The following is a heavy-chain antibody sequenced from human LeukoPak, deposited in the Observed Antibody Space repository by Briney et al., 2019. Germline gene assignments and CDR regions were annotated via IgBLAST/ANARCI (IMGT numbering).Heavy chain of an antibody. CDR2: INPSGGST. CDR3: ARRMEDGYNSNPFDY. Sequence: GASVKVSCKASGYTFTSYFMHGVRQAAGQGREGMGIINPSGGSTSYAQKFPGRVTMTSATSTSTVYMELSSLRSEDTAVYYCARRMEDGYNSNPFDYWGQGTLVTVSS. CDR1: GYTFTSYF. V-gene: IGHV1-46*01. J-gene: IGHJ4*02. D-gene: IGHD5-24*01.